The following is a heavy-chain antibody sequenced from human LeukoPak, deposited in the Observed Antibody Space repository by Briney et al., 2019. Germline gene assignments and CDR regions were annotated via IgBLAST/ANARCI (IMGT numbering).Heavy chain of an antibody. D-gene: IGHD1-7*01. CDR1: EFTFSAYA. V-gene: IGHV3-30*02. CDR3: TKDLGTEHNIFDY. Sequence: PGGSLRLSCAASEFTFSAYAMHWIRQAPGRGLEWVAFVRYGGNIKYYADSVKGRFTISRDNSKNTLYLQMNSLRPEDTAVYYCTKDLGTEHNIFDYWGQGTLVTVSS. CDR2: VRYGGNIK. J-gene: IGHJ4*02.